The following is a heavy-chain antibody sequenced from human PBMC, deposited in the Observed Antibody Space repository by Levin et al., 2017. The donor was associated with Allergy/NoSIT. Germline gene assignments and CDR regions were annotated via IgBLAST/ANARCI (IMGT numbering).Heavy chain of an antibody. J-gene: IGHJ4*02. V-gene: IGHV6-1*01. CDR3: ARLAAGTGDFDY. CDR2: TYYRSKWYN. Sequence: PSETLSLTCAISGDSVSSKNAAWNWIRQSPSRGLEWLGRTYYRSKWYNDYAVSVKSRITIKPDTSKNQFSLQLNSVTPEDTAVYYCARLAAGTGDFDYWGQGTLVTVSS. D-gene: IGHD6-13*01. CDR1: GDSVSSKNAA.